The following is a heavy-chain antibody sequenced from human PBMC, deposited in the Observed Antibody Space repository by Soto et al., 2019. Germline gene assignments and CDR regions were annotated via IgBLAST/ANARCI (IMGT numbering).Heavy chain of an antibody. CDR2: ISSSSSYI. CDR1: GFTFSSYS. Sequence: GESLKISCAASGFTFSSYSMNWVRQAPGKGLEWVSSISSSSSYIYYADSVKGRFTISRDNAKNSLYLQMNSLRAEDTAVYDCAREGATTEIDYWGQGTLVTVSS. CDR3: AREGATTEIDY. J-gene: IGHJ4*02. D-gene: IGHD5-12*01. V-gene: IGHV3-21*01.